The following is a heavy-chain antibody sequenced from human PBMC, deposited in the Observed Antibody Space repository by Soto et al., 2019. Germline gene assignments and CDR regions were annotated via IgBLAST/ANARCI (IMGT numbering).Heavy chain of an antibody. CDR1: GGTFSSYA. V-gene: IGHV1-69*06. Sequence: QVQLVQSGAEVKKPGSSVKVSCKASGGTFSSYAISWVRQAPGQGLEWMGGIIPIFGTANYAQKFQGRGTITADKSTSKDYLGLSQLRSEDTAVDYCARDYSSSLDRGMDWFEPWGQGTLVTVSS. CDR3: ARDYSSSLDRGMDWFEP. CDR2: IIPIFGTA. J-gene: IGHJ5*02. D-gene: IGHD6-13*01.